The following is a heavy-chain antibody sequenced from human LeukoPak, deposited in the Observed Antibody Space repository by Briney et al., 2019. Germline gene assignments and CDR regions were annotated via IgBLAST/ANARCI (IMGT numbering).Heavy chain of an antibody. Sequence: PSQTLSLTCTVSGGSISSGDYYWRWIRQPPGKGLEWIGYIYYSGSTYYNPSLKSRVTISVDTSKIQFSLKLSSVTAADTAVYYCARDYGGNPDSSYFDYWGQGTLVTVSS. D-gene: IGHD4-23*01. CDR3: ARDYGGNPDSSYFDY. CDR2: IYYSGST. CDR1: GGSISSGDYY. V-gene: IGHV4-30-4*01. J-gene: IGHJ4*02.